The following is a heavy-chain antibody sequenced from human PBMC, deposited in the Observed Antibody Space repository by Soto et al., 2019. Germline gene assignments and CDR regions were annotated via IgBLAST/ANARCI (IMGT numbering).Heavy chain of an antibody. V-gene: IGHV3-7*01. J-gene: IGHJ6*02. Sequence: PGGSLRLSCAASGFTFSIYWMSWVRHAPGKGLEWVANIKQDGSEKYYVDSVKGRFTISRDNAKNSLYLQMNSLRAEDTAVYCCARDQRIVVVTAIQSYYYYGMDVWGQGTTVTVSS. D-gene: IGHD2-21*02. CDR3: ARDQRIVVVTAIQSYYYYGMDV. CDR2: IKQDGSEK. CDR1: GFTFSIYW.